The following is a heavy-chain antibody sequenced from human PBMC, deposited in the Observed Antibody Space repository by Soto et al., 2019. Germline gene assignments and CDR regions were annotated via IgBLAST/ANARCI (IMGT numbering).Heavy chain of an antibody. V-gene: IGHV3-33*01. D-gene: IGHD6-13*01. CDR1: GFTFSSYG. Sequence: QVQLVESGGGVVQPGRSLRLSCAASGFTFSSYGVHWVRQAPGKGLEWVAVIWYDGSNKYYADSVKGRFTISRDNSKNTLYLQMNSLRAEDTAVYYCARDSVGIAAAGTHFDYWGQGTLVTVSS. CDR2: IWYDGSNK. J-gene: IGHJ4*02. CDR3: ARDSVGIAAAGTHFDY.